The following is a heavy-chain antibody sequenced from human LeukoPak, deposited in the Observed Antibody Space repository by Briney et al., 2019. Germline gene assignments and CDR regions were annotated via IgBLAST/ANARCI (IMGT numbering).Heavy chain of an antibody. V-gene: IGHV3-9*01. CDR1: GFTFDDYA. J-gene: IGHJ4*02. Sequence: GRSLRLSCAASGFTFDDYAMHWVRQSPGKGLEWVSGISWNSVGIGYADSVKGRFTISRDNAKNSLYLQMNSLRAEDTAVYYCARCLIAAAGTDFDYWGQGTLVTVSS. CDR2: ISWNSVGI. D-gene: IGHD6-13*01. CDR3: ARCLIAAAGTDFDY.